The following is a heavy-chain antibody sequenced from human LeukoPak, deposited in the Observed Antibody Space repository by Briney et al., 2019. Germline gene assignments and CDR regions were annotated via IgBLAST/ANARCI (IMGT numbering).Heavy chain of an antibody. D-gene: IGHD2-21*02. CDR3: TSWGDTTAEYFQR. J-gene: IGHJ1*01. CDR2: INPDGRDT. Sequence: GSLRLSCVVSGFTFNRCWMNWVRQAPGKGLEWVAHINPDGRDTYYVDSVKGRFTISRDNAENSMYLQMNSLRVEDTAVYYCTSWGDTTAEYFQRWGQGTLVTVSS. V-gene: IGHV3-7*01. CDR1: GFTFNRCW.